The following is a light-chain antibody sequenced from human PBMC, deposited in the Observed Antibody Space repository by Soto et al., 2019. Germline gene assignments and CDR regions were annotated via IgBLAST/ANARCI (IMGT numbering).Light chain of an antibody. J-gene: IGLJ1*01. CDR2: EVT. V-gene: IGLV2-8*01. CDR3: SSHAGGGKFV. Sequence: QSALTQPPSASGSPGQSITISCTGTSSDVGASNYVSWYRQYPGTPPQLVISEVTKRPSGVPDRFSGAKSANTASLTVSGLQAEDEADYYGSSHAGGGKFVFGTGTKLTVL. CDR1: SSDVGASNY.